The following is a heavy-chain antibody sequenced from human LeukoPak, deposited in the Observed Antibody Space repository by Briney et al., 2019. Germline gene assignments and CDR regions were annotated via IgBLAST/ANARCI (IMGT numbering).Heavy chain of an antibody. CDR2: IYTSGST. CDR3: ARRGAQQRNDY. J-gene: IGHJ4*02. V-gene: IGHV4-61*02. D-gene: IGHD6-13*01. CDR1: GGSISSGSYH. Sequence: SETLSLTCTVSGGSISSGSYHWSWIRQPAGKGLEWIGRIYTSGSTNYNPSLKSRVTISVDTSKNQFSLKLSSVTAADTAVYYCARRGAQQRNDYWGQGTLVTVSS.